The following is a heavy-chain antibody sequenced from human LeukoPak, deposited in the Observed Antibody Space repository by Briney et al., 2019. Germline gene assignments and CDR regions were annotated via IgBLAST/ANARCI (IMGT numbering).Heavy chain of an antibody. J-gene: IGHJ5*02. CDR3: ARDPSIAVAGLDWFDP. Sequence: ASVKVSCKASGYTFTGYYMHWLRQAPGQGLEWMGWINPNSGGTNYAQKFQGRVTMTRDTSISTAYMELSRLRSDDTAVYYCARDPSIAVAGLDWFDPWGQGTLVTVSS. V-gene: IGHV1-2*02. D-gene: IGHD6-19*01. CDR2: INPNSGGT. CDR1: GYTFTGYY.